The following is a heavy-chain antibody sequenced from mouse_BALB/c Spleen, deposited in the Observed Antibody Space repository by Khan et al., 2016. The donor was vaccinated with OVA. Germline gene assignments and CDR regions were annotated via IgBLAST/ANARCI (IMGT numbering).Heavy chain of an antibody. CDR2: ISYSGSP. J-gene: IGHJ2*01. CDR3: ARSIMAN. Sequence: EVKLQESGPGLVKPSQSLSLTCTVTGYSITSDYAWNWIRQFPGNKLEWMGYISYSGSPSYNPSLKSRISITRDTSKNQFFLQLNSVTTEDTATYYCARSIMANWGQGTTLRVSA. V-gene: IGHV3-2*02. CDR1: GYSITSDYA.